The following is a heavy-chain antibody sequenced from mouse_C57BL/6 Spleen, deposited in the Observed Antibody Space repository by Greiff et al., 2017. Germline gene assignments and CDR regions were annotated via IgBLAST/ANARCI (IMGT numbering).Heavy chain of an antibody. CDR2: IWGGGNT. V-gene: IGHV2-9*01. D-gene: IGHD1-2*01. Sequence: QVQLQQSGPGLVAPSQSLSITCTVSGFSLTSYGVDWVRQPPGKGLEWLGVIWGGGNTNYNSALMSRLSISKDNAKSQVFLKMNSLQTEDTAMYYCAKHTATGYYAMDYWGQGTSVTVSS. CDR1: GFSLTSYG. J-gene: IGHJ4*01. CDR3: AKHTATGYYAMDY.